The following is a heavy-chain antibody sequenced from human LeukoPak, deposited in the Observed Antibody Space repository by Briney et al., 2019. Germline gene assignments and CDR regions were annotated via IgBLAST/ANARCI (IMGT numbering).Heavy chain of an antibody. Sequence: GGSLRLSCAASRFTFSSYAMNWVRHAPRSGLEWVSSIGGTGGSTYYADSVQGRFTIYRDNSNNTLYLQMNSRRAEDTAVYCFAKQSNMGSSWGFDPWGQGTLVTVSS. CDR1: RFTFSSYA. CDR3: AKQSNMGSSWGFDP. V-gene: IGHV3-23*01. D-gene: IGHD6-13*01. J-gene: IGHJ5*02. CDR2: IGGTGGST.